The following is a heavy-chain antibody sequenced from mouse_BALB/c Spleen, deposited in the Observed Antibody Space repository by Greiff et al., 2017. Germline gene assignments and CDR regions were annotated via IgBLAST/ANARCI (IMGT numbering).Heavy chain of an antibody. V-gene: IGHV5-12-2*01. Sequence: EWVAYISNGGGSTYYPDTVKGRFTISRDNAKNTLYLQMSSLKSEDTAMYYCARQRDYWFAYWGQGTLVTVSA. D-gene: IGHD2-4*01. J-gene: IGHJ3*01. CDR3: ARQRDYWFAY. CDR2: ISNGGGST.